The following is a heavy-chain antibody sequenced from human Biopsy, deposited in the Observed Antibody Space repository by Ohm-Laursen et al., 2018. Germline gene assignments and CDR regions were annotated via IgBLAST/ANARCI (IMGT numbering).Heavy chain of an antibody. CDR2: MNHSGRT. CDR1: GDSFNGYY. V-gene: IGHV4-34*01. Sequence: SDTLSLTCPVYGDSFNGYYWSWIRQTPGKALEWIAEMNHSGRTNYNPSLKSRVIISVDTSKNQFSLKVRSVTAADTAVYYCERGVHYYDPYNYYALDVWGQGTAVTVSS. D-gene: IGHD3-22*01. J-gene: IGHJ6*02. CDR3: ERGVHYYDPYNYYALDV.